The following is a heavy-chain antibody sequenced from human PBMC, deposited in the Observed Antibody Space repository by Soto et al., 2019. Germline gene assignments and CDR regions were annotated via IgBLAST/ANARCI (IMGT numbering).Heavy chain of an antibody. V-gene: IGHV3-48*02. J-gene: IGHJ4*02. CDR3: ARDPKESAYYYDSSGYPNYFDY. D-gene: IGHD3-22*01. Sequence: PGGSLRLSCAASGFTFSSYSMNWVRQAPGKGLEWVSYISSSSRTIYYADSVKGRFTISRDNAKNSLYLQLNSLRDEDTAVYFCARDPKESAYYYDSSGYPNYFDYWGQGTLATVSS. CDR1: GFTFSSYS. CDR2: ISSSSRTI.